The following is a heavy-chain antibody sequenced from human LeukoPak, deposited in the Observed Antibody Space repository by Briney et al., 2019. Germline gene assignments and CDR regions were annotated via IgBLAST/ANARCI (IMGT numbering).Heavy chain of an antibody. D-gene: IGHD6-13*01. Sequence: PGGSLRLSCAASGFTFSSYWMSWVRQAPGKGLEGVANIKQDGSEKYYVDSVKGRFTISRDNAKNSLYLQMNSLRAEDTAVYYCATRIAAAGGGDYFDYWGQGTLVTVSS. CDR3: ATRIAAAGGGDYFDY. CDR2: IKQDGSEK. J-gene: IGHJ4*02. V-gene: IGHV3-7*01. CDR1: GFTFSSYW.